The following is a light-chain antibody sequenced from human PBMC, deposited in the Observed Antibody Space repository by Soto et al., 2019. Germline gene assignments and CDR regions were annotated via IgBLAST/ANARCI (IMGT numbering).Light chain of an antibody. V-gene: IGLV2-8*01. CDR2: EVT. J-gene: IGLJ2*01. CDR3: SSSAGSDVV. CDR1: SNDVGGYNR. Sequence: QSALTQPPSASGSPGQSVAISCTGTSNDVGGYNRVSWYQQHPGKAPKLMIYEVTKRPSGVPDRFSGSKSANTASLTVSGLQPEDEADYYCSSSAGSDVVFGGGTKLTVL.